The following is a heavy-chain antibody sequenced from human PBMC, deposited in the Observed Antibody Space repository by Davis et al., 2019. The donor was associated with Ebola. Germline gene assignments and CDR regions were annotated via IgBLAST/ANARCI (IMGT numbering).Heavy chain of an antibody. V-gene: IGHV4-39*01. Sequence: SETLSLTCTVSGGSISSSSYYWGWIRQPPGKGLEWIGSIYYSGSTYYNPSLKSRVTISVDTSKNQFSLKLSSVTAADTAVYYCARARPYWFDPWGQGTLVTVSS. J-gene: IGHJ5*02. CDR2: IYYSGST. CDR1: GGSISSSSYY. CDR3: ARARPYWFDP.